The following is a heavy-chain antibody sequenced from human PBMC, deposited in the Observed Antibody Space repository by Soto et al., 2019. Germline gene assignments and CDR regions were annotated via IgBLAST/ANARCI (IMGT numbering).Heavy chain of an antibody. CDR1: GYTFTSYY. J-gene: IGHJ6*02. CDR3: ARGDGGQGRYCSGGSCYNRGYYYYGMDV. CDR2: INPSGGST. Sequence: ASVKVSCKASGYTFTSYYMHWVRQALGQGLEWMGIINPSGGSTTYAQKFQGRVTMTRDTSTSTVYMELSSLRSEDTAVYYCARGDGGQGRYCSGGSCYNRGYYYYGMDVWGQGTTVTVSS. V-gene: IGHV1-46*01. D-gene: IGHD2-15*01.